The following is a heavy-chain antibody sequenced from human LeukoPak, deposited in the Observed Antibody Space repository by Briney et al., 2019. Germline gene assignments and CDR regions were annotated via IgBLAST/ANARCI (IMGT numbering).Heavy chain of an antibody. CDR2: INAGNGNT. CDR1: GYTFTSYA. D-gene: IGHD3-9*01. CDR3: AREGRYFDWLLFDY. J-gene: IGHJ4*02. Sequence: ASVKVSCKASGYTFTSYAMHWVRQAPGQRLEWMGWINAGNGNTKYSQKFQGRVTITRDTSASTAYVELSSLRSEDTAVYYCAREGRYFDWLLFDYWGQGTLVTVSS. V-gene: IGHV1-3*01.